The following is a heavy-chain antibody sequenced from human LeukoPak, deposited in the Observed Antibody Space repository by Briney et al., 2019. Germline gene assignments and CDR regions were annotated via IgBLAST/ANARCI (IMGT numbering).Heavy chain of an antibody. CDR2: IYHSGST. Sequence: ASETLSLTCTVSGYSISSGYYWGWIRQPPGKGLEWIGSIYHSGSTYYNPSLKSRVTISVDTSKNQFSLKLSSVTAADTAVYYCARDSSGSYYYYYYYMDVWGKGTTVTVSS. CDR1: GYSISSGYY. D-gene: IGHD1-26*01. V-gene: IGHV4-38-2*02. CDR3: ARDSSGSYYYYYYYMDV. J-gene: IGHJ6*03.